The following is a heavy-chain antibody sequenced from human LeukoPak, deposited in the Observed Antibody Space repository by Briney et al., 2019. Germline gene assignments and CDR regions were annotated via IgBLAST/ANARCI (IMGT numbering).Heavy chain of an antibody. CDR2: INHSGST. Sequence: PSETLSLTCAVYGGSFSGYYWSWIRQPPGKGLEWIGEINHSGSTNYNPSPKSRVTISVDTSKNQFSLKLSSVTAADTAVYYCARGANTLLWFGELAPFIFDYWGQGTLVTVSS. CDR1: GGSFSGYY. D-gene: IGHD3-10*01. CDR3: ARGANTLLWFGELAPFIFDY. V-gene: IGHV4-34*01. J-gene: IGHJ4*02.